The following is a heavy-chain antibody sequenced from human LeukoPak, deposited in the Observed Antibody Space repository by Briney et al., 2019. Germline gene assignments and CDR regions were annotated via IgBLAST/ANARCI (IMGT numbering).Heavy chain of an antibody. CDR3: ARRDCSSTSCYSTPTLYYFDY. D-gene: IGHD2-2*02. J-gene: IGHJ4*02. Sequence: GGSLRLSCAVSGFTFSDFWMSWVRQAPGRGLEWVANIRPEGNEKYHVESVKGRFTISRDNAKNSLFLQMNGLRVEDTAVYYCARRDCSSTSCYSTPTLYYFDYWGQGTLVTVSS. CDR1: GFTFSDFW. V-gene: IGHV3-7*01. CDR2: IRPEGNEK.